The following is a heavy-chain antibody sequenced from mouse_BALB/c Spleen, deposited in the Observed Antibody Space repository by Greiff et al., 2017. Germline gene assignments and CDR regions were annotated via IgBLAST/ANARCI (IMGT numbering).Heavy chain of an antibody. D-gene: IGHD2-14*01. Sequence: EVKLQESGAELVRPGALVKLSCKASGFNIKDYYMHWVKQRPEQGLEWIGWIDPENGNTIYDPKFQGKASITADTSSNTAYLQLSSLTSEDTAVYYCAIYYRYDGTGFDYWGQGTTLTVSS. V-gene: IGHV14-1*02. CDR1: GFNIKDYY. J-gene: IGHJ2*01. CDR2: IDPENGNT. CDR3: AIYYRYDGTGFDY.